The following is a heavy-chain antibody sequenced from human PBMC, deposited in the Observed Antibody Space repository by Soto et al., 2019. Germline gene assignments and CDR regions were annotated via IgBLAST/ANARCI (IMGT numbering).Heavy chain of an antibody. CDR2: ISAHNGNT. CDR1: GYIFTSYG. CDR3: ARGRYGDY. Sequence: QAHLVQSGPEVKKPGASVKVSCKGSGYIFTSYGIAWVRQAPGQGLEWLGWISAHNGNTEYAQTFQGRVTGTRDTSTSTAYLELSSLISDDTALYYCARGRYGDYWGQGALVTVSS. J-gene: IGHJ4*02. V-gene: IGHV1-18*01. D-gene: IGHD4-17*01.